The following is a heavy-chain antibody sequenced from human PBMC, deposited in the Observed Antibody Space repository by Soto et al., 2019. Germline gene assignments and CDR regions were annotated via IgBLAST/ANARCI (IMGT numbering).Heavy chain of an antibody. J-gene: IGHJ4*02. CDR1: GGSFSGYY. V-gene: IGHV4-59*01. CDR2: VFSSGSA. Sequence: PSETLSLTCAVYGGSFSGYYWSWIRQPPWKGPEWIGFVFSSGSANYNPSLKSRVTISVDTPKNLFSLKVTSVTAADTALYYCARSGNSYATGYFDFWGQGIQLTVSS. D-gene: IGHD5-18*01. CDR3: ARSGNSYATGYFDF.